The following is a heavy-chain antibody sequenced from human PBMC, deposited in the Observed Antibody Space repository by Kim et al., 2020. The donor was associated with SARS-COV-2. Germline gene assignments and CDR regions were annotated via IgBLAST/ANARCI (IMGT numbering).Heavy chain of an antibody. D-gene: IGHD5-18*01. J-gene: IGHJ6*02. Sequence: FQGRVTMTRDTSTSTVYMELSSLRSEDTAVYYCARDYTATSGTYYYYGMDVWGQGTTVTVSS. V-gene: IGHV1-46*01. CDR3: ARDYTATSGTYYYYGMDV.